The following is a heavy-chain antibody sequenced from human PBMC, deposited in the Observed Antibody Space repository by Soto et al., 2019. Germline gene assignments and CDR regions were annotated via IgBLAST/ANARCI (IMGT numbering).Heavy chain of an antibody. D-gene: IGHD4-4*01. CDR3: ARELQGLYYFDY. CDR1: EYTFTSYT. J-gene: IGHJ4*02. Sequence: ASVKVSCKASEYTFTSYTMHWVRQAPGQRLEWMGWINGGNGNTKYSQKFQGRVTITRDTSASTAYMEMSSLRSDDTAVYYCARELQGLYYFDYWGQGTLVTVSS. CDR2: INGGNGNT. V-gene: IGHV1-3*01.